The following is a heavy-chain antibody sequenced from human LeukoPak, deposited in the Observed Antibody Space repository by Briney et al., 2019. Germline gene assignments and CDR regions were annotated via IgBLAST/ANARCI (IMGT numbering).Heavy chain of an antibody. V-gene: IGHV3-7*01. J-gene: IGHJ4*02. CDR1: GFTFSIYW. Sequence: GGSLRLSCAASGFTFSIYWMNWVRQAPGKGLEWVANINQDGSEKYYVDSVKGRFTISRDNAKSSLYLQMNSLRAEDTAVYYCAKGSGLKIDYWGQGTLVTVSS. CDR3: AKGSGLKIDY. D-gene: IGHD5-12*01. CDR2: INQDGSEK.